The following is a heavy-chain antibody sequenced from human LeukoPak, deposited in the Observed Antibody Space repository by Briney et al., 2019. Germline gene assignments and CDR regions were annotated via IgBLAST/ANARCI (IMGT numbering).Heavy chain of an antibody. Sequence: GGSLRLSCAASGFSFSSSEMNWVRQAPGKGPEWVSHINSGGSTKYYADSVRGRFTMSRDNAKNLLYLQMNSLRDEDTALYYCARDTVNGPFVIGLDLWGQGALVTVSS. D-gene: IGHD3-16*02. J-gene: IGHJ5*02. CDR2: INSGGSTK. V-gene: IGHV3-48*03. CDR1: GFSFSSSE. CDR3: ARDTVNGPFVIGLDL.